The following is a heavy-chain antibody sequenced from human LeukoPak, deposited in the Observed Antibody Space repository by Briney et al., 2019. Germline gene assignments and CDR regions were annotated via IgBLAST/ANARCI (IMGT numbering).Heavy chain of an antibody. V-gene: IGHV1-18*01. CDR3: ARVAPYFTNGVWYMANYHYHGMEV. J-gene: IGHJ6*01. CDR1: GYTFTSYG. D-gene: IGHD2-8*01. CDR2: ISAYNGNT. Sequence: ASVKVSCKASGYTFTSYGISWVRQAPGQGLEWMGWISAYNGNTNYAQKLQGRVTMTTDTSTSTAYMELRSLRSDDTAVYYCARVAPYFTNGVWYMANYHYHGMEVWGQGTTGTVSS.